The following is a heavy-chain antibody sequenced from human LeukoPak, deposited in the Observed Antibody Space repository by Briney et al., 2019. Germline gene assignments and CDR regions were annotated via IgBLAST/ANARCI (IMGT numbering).Heavy chain of an antibody. Sequence: GGSLRLSCAASGFTFSSYAMSWVRQAPGKWLEWVSAISGSGGSTYYADSVKGRFTISRDNSKNTLYLQMNSLRAEDTAVYYCAKDLDTIFGVVIIPKGVFDYWGQGTLVTVSS. D-gene: IGHD3-3*01. CDR1: GFTFSSYA. V-gene: IGHV3-23*01. J-gene: IGHJ4*02. CDR3: AKDLDTIFGVVIIPKGVFDY. CDR2: ISGSGGST.